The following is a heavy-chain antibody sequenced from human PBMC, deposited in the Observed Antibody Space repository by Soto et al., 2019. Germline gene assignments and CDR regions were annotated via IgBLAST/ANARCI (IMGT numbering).Heavy chain of an antibody. V-gene: IGHV3-53*01. CDR3: ATRPLLPGAP. CDR1: GFTFSSND. J-gene: IGHJ3*01. CDR2: IYSGGST. D-gene: IGHD3-22*01. Sequence: EVQLVESGGGLIQPGGSLRLSCAASGFTFSSNDMNWVRQAPGKGPEWVSLIYSGGSTYYADSVKGRFTISIDNSKNTLYLQMSSLRAEDTAVYYCATRPLLPGAPWGQGTMVTVSS.